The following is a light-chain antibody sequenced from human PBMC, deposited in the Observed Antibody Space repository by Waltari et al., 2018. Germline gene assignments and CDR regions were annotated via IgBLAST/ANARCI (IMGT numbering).Light chain of an antibody. CDR2: DVS. Sequence: QSALTQPASVSGSPGQSITISCTGTSSDVGHYNYVSWYQQRPGKAPKLMIYDVSYRPSGICSPFSGTKSGSTASLTIDGLQADDEADYYCSSFTSASTVGVIFGGGTKLTVL. J-gene: IGLJ2*01. CDR3: SSFTSASTVGVI. V-gene: IGLV2-14*03. CDR1: SSDVGHYNY.